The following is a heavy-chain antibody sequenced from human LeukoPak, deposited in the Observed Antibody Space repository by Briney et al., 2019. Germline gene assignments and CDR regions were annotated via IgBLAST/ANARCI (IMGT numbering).Heavy chain of an antibody. CDR2: IKRDGSEK. CDR3: ARPPNIAAAGQD. J-gene: IGHJ4*01. Sequence: PGRSLRLSCAASGFTFSSYGMHWVRQAPGKGLEWVANIKRDGSEKYYIDSVKGRFTISRDDAKNLLYLQMNNLRAEDTGVYYCARPPNIAAAGQDWGQGTLVTVSS. CDR1: GFTFSSYG. D-gene: IGHD6-13*01. V-gene: IGHV3-7*01.